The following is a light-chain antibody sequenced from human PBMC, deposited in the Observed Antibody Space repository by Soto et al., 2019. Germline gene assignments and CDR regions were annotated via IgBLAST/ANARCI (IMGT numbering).Light chain of an antibody. Sequence: AIRMTQSPSSFSASTGDRGTITCRASQGISSYLAWYQQKPGKAPKLLIYAASTLKSGVPSRFSGSGSGTDFTLTIGGLQSEDSATYCSRQYYSYATSFGLVTQLELK. CDR1: QGISSY. CDR2: AAS. CDR3: RQYYSYATS. J-gene: IGKJ2*01. V-gene: IGKV1-8*01.